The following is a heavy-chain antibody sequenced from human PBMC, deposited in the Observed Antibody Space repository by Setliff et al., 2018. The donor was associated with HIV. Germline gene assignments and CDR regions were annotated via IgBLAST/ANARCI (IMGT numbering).Heavy chain of an antibody. J-gene: IGHJ3*02. D-gene: IGHD2-2*01. Sequence: ASVKVSCKASGGTFSSYAISWVRQAPGQGLEWMGGIIPIFGTANYAQKFQGRVTITTDESTSTAYMELSSLRSEDTAVYYCARRRGVVPAAMDDAFDIWGQGTMVTVS. CDR2: IIPIFGTA. CDR3: ARRRGVVPAAMDDAFDI. CDR1: GGTFSSYA. V-gene: IGHV1-69*05.